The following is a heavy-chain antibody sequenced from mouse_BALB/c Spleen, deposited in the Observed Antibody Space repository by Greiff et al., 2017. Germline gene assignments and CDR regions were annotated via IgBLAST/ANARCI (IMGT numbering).Heavy chain of an antibody. Sequence: EVQVVESGGGLVKPGGSLKLSCAASGFTFTDYYMYWVRQTPEKRLEWVATIRAGGSYTYYPDSVKGRFTISRDNAKNNLYLQMSSLKAEDTAMYYCARDHGYFDYWGQGTTLTVSS. CDR3: ARDHGYFDY. CDR2: IRAGGSYT. V-gene: IGHV5-4*02. CDR1: GFTFTDYY. D-gene: IGHD1-1*02. J-gene: IGHJ2*01.